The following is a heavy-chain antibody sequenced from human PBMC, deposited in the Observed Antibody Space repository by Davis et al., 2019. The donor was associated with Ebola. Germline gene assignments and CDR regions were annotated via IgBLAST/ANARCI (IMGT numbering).Heavy chain of an antibody. D-gene: IGHD5-18*01. Sequence: GESLKISCAASGFTFSSYAMSWVRQAPGKGLEWVSAISGSGGSTYYADSVKGRFTISRDNSKNTLYLQMNSLRAEDTAVYYCAKASQLWSPDYWGQGTLVTVSS. CDR2: ISGSGGST. J-gene: IGHJ4*02. V-gene: IGHV3-23*01. CDR1: GFTFSSYA. CDR3: AKASQLWSPDY.